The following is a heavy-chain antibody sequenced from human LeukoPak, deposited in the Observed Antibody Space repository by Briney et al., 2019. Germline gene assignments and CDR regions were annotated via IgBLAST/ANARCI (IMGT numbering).Heavy chain of an antibody. CDR1: GYSFTSYW. CDR3: ARPNDYCSSTSCYGAFDI. V-gene: IGHV5-51*01. J-gene: IGHJ3*02. D-gene: IGHD2-2*01. CDR2: IYPDDSDT. Sequence: GESLKISCKGSGYSFTSYWIGWVRQMPGEGLEWMGIIYPDDSDTRYSPSFQGQVTISADKSIITAYLQWSSLKASDTAMYYCARPNDYCSSTSCYGAFDIWGQGTMVTVSS.